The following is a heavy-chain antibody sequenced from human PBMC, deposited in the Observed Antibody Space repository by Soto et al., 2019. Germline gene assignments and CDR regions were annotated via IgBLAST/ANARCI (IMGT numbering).Heavy chain of an antibody. D-gene: IGHD2-15*01. CDR2: IKSKTDGGTT. Sequence: GGSLRLSCAASGFTFSNAWMSWVRQSPGKGLEWVGRIKSKTDGGTTDYAAPVKGRFTISRDDSKNTLYLQMNSLKTEDTAVYYCTTMVAVDAFDIWGQGTMVTVSS. V-gene: IGHV3-15*01. CDR1: GFTFSNAW. J-gene: IGHJ3*02. CDR3: TTMVAVDAFDI.